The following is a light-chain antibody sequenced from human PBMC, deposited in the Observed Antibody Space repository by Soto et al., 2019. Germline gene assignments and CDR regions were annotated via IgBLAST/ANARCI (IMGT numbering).Light chain of an antibody. CDR3: AAWDDSLSGYV. V-gene: IGLV1-47*01. CDR1: SSNIGSNY. CDR2: RNN. Sequence: QSALTQPPSASGTPGRRVTISCSGSSSNIGSNYVYWYQQLPGTAPKLLIYRNNQRPSGVPDRFSASKSGTSASLAISGLRSEDQADYYCAAWDDSLSGYVFGTGTKVTV. J-gene: IGLJ1*01.